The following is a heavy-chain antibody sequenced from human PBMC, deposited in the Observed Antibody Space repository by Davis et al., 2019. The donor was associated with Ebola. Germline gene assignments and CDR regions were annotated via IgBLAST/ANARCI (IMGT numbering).Heavy chain of an antibody. V-gene: IGHV3-21*01. J-gene: IGHJ4*02. CDR1: GFTFSTYS. Sequence: GESLKISCAASGFTFSTYSMNWVRQAPGKGLEWVSSISSSCSYIYYADSVKGRFTISRDNAKNSLYLQMNSLRAEDTAVYYCAREGSFTVWFDYWGQGTLVTVSS. CDR3: AREGSFTVWFDY. D-gene: IGHD3-3*01. CDR2: ISSSCSYI.